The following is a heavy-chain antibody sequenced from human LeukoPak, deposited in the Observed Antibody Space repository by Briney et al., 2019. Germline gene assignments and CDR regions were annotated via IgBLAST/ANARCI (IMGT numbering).Heavy chain of an antibody. CDR1: GYTFTSYY. CDR3: AREYSTSSTNWFDP. J-gene: IGHJ5*02. D-gene: IGHD6-6*01. Sequence: ASVKVSCKASGYTFTSYYMHWVRQAPGQGLEWMGIINPSGGSTNYAQKFQGRVTMTRDTSIRTAYMELSRLRSDDTAVYYCAREYSTSSTNWFDPWGQGTLVTVSS. CDR2: INPSGGST. V-gene: IGHV1-2*02.